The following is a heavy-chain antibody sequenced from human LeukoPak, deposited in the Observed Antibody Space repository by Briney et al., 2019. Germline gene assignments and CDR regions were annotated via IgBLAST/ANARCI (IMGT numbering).Heavy chain of an antibody. Sequence: GGSLRLSCAASGFTFSSYWMSWVRQTPGRGLEWVANIKQDGSEKYYVASVQGRFTISRANAKNSLSLQMNSLRAEDTAVYYCARDFRFLDDYWGQGTLVTVSS. V-gene: IGHV3-7*01. CDR1: GFTFSSYW. CDR2: IKQDGSEK. J-gene: IGHJ4*02. D-gene: IGHD3-3*01. CDR3: ARDFRFLDDY.